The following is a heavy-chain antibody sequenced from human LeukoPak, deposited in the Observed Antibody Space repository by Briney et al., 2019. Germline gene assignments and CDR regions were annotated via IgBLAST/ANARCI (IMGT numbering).Heavy chain of an antibody. Sequence: SGESLKISCKGSGYNFTSYWIGWVRQMPGKGLEWMGIIYPDDSDTRYSPSFQGRVTISADKSISTAYLQWSSLKASDTAMYYCARTYCSSIRCPHDYWGQGTLVTVSS. V-gene: IGHV5-51*01. D-gene: IGHD2-2*01. CDR2: IYPDDSDT. J-gene: IGHJ4*02. CDR3: ARTYCSSIRCPHDY. CDR1: GYNFTSYW.